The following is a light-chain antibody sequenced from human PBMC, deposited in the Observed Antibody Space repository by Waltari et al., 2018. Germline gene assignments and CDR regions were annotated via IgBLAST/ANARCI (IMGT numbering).Light chain of an antibody. CDR3: QAWDSSTPYV. V-gene: IGLV3-1*01. CDR1: KLGDKY. J-gene: IGLJ1*01. CDR2: QDT. Sequence: SYELTQPPSVSVSPGQTASITCSGDKLGDKYACWYQQQPGQSPVLVIYQDTKRPSGIPERFSGSNSGNTATLTISGTQAMDEADYYCQAWDSSTPYVFGPGTKVTVL.